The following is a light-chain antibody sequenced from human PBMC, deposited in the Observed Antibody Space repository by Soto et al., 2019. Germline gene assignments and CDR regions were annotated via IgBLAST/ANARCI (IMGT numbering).Light chain of an antibody. CDR2: IND. CDR1: SSNIGDNP. V-gene: IGLV1-44*01. Sequence: QSALTQPPSASGTPGQGITISCSGSSSNIGDNPVNWYQQLPGAAPKLLIYINDQRPSGVPDRFSGSKSGTSASLAISGLQPEDEADYYCAAWDDSLNALFGTGTKVTVL. J-gene: IGLJ1*01. CDR3: AAWDDSLNAL.